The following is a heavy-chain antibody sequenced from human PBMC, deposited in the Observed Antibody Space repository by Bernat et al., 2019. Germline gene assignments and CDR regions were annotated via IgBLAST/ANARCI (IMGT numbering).Heavy chain of an antibody. CDR3: AKGPSYFDWLLLRVGMDV. D-gene: IGHD3-9*01. CDR2: ISYDGSNK. J-gene: IGHJ6*02. Sequence: QVQLVESGGGVVQPGRSLRLSCAASGFTFSSYAMHWVRQAPGKGLEWVAVISYDGSNKYYADSVKGRFTISRDNSKNTLYLQMNSLRAEDTAVYYCAKGPSYFDWLLLRVGMDVWGQGTTVTVSS. V-gene: IGHV3-30*01. CDR1: GFTFSSYA.